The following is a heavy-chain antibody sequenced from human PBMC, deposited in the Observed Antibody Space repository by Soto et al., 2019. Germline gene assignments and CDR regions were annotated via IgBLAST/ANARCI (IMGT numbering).Heavy chain of an antibody. D-gene: IGHD3-3*01. Sequence: TVPIASSGRNERSWIRQPPGKELEWIGYIYYSGSTNYNPSLKSRVTISVDTTKNQFSLKLSSVTAADTAVYYCARHPSPGFGVVIPFFAYCGQGTLVPGSA. CDR1: IASSGRNE. J-gene: IGHJ4*02. CDR2: IYYSGST. CDR3: ARHPSPGFGVVIPFFAY. V-gene: IGHV4-59*01.